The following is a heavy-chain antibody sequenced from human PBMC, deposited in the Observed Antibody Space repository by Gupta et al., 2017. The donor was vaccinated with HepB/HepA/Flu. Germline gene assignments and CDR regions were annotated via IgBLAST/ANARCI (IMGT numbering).Heavy chain of an antibody. CDR3: HRGPPFDY. CDR2: IKSKTDGGTI. V-gene: IGHV3-15*01. J-gene: IGHJ4*02. CDR1: GITFSDAW. Sequence: EVQLVESGGGLVKPGGSLRLSCVTSGITFSDAWMTWVRQAPGKGLEGVGRIKSKTDGGTIEYAAPVKGRFTMSRDDSKSTLFLQMNSLEIEDTAVYYCHRGPPFDYWGQGTLVTVSS. D-gene: IGHD3-16*01.